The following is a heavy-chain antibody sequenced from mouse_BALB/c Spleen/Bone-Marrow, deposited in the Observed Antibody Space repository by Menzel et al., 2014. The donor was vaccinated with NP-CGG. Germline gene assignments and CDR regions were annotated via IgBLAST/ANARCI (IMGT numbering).Heavy chain of an antibody. D-gene: IGHD2-4*01. CDR2: IYPGSGST. Sequence: LKHSGSELVRPGASVKLSCKASGYTFTSYWMHWVKQRPGQGLEWIGNIYPGSGSTNYDEKFKSKATLTVDTSSSTAYMQLSSLTSEDSPVYYCTRLGSTMITTDAYWGQGTLVTVSA. J-gene: IGHJ3*01. CDR1: GYTFTSYW. V-gene: IGHV1S22*01. CDR3: TRLGSTMITTDAY.